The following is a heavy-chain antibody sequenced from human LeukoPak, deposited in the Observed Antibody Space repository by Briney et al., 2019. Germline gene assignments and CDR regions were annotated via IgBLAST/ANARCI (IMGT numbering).Heavy chain of an antibody. CDR3: TKEKGDQQFDY. J-gene: IGHJ4*02. CDR2: IYHSGST. CDR1: GGSISSGGYS. D-gene: IGHD2-21*02. Sequence: PSQTLSLTCAVSGGSISSGGYSWSWIRQPPGKGLEWIGYIYHSGSTYYNPSLKSRVTISVDTSKNQFSLKLSSVTAADTAVYYCTKEKGDQQFDYWGQGTLVTVSS. V-gene: IGHV4-30-2*01.